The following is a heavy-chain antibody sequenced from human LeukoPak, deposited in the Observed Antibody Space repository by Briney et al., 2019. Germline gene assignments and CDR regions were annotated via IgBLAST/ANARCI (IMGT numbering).Heavy chain of an antibody. CDR3: TTAYLRFGEVFEYFQH. V-gene: IGHV3-15*01. D-gene: IGHD3-10*01. Sequence: PGGSLRLSCAASGFTFNNAWMTWVRQAPGKGLEWVGRIKSKTDGGTTDYAAPVKGRFTISRDDSKNTLYLQMNSLKTEDTAMYYCTTAYLRFGEVFEYFQHWGQGTLVTVSS. CDR2: IKSKTDGGTT. J-gene: IGHJ1*01. CDR1: GFTFNNAW.